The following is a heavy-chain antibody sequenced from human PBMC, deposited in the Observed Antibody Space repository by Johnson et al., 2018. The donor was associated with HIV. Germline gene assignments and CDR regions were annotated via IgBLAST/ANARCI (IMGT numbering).Heavy chain of an antibody. CDR1: GFTFSSYG. Sequence: QEQLVESGGGVVQPGRSLRLSCAASGFTFSSYGMHWVRQAAGKGLEWVALISYDGTDKYYADSVKGRFTISRDNSKNTLYLQMNSLRAEDTAVYYCARALGNWNFYDAFDIWGQGTMVTVSS. J-gene: IGHJ3*02. V-gene: IGHV3-33*05. D-gene: IGHD1-7*01. CDR3: ARALGNWNFYDAFDI. CDR2: ISYDGTDK.